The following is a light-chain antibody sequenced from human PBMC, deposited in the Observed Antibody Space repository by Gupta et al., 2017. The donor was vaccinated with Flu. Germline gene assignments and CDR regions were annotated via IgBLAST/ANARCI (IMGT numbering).Light chain of an antibody. CDR3: SSYKSSSTPDV. CDR1: SSDVGGYNY. CDR2: EVS. Sequence: QSALTQPASVSGSPGQSITISCTGTSSDVGGYNYVSWYQQHPGKAPKLMMYEVSNRPSGVSNRFSGSKSGNTASLTIXGXQAEDEXDYYCSSYKSSSTPDVFGTGTNLTVL. V-gene: IGLV2-14*01. J-gene: IGLJ1*01.